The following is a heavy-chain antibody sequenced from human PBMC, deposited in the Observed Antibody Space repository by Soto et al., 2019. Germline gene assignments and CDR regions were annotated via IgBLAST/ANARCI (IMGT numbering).Heavy chain of an antibody. V-gene: IGHV5-51*01. CDR1: GYSFTSYW. Sequence: PGESLKISCKGSGYSFTSYWIGWVRQMPGKGLEWMGIIYPGDSDTRYSPSFQGQVTISADKSISIAYLQWSSLKASDTAMYYCARHGDSSSSGFHPGPYYYYGMDVWGQGTTVTVSS. J-gene: IGHJ6*02. CDR2: IYPGDSDT. D-gene: IGHD6-13*01. CDR3: ARHGDSSSSGFHPGPYYYYGMDV.